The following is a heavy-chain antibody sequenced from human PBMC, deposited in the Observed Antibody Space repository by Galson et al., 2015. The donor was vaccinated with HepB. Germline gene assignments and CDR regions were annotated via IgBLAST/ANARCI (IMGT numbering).Heavy chain of an antibody. D-gene: IGHD3-10*01. V-gene: IGHV3-53*04. CDR1: GFTVSSNY. CDR3: ARVRYYYGSGSYSFDY. CDR2: IYSGGST. J-gene: IGHJ4*02. Sequence: SLRLSCAAPGFTVSSNYMSWVRQAPGKGLEWVSVIYSGGSTYYADSVKGRFTISRHNSKNTLYLQMNSLRAEDTAVYYCARVRYYYGSGSYSFDYWGQGTLVTVSS.